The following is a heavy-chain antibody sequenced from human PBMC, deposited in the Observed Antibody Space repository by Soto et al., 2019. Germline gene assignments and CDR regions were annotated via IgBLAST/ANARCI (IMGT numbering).Heavy chain of an antibody. Sequence: QVQLQQWGAGLLKPSETLSLTCAVYGGSFSGYYWSWIRQPPGKGLEWVGEINHSGSTNYNPSLKGRVTISVDTSKNQFSLKLSSVTAADTAVYYCASDLQWLVPYWGQGTLVTVSS. CDR1: GGSFSGYY. V-gene: IGHV4-34*01. CDR2: INHSGST. CDR3: ASDLQWLVPY. D-gene: IGHD6-19*01. J-gene: IGHJ4*02.